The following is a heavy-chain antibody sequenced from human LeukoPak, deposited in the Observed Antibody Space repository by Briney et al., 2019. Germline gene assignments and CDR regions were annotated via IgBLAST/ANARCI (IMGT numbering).Heavy chain of an antibody. J-gene: IGHJ3*02. CDR3: ARGRWLPNAFDI. D-gene: IGHD5-24*01. V-gene: IGHV4-59*01. CDR2: IYYSGRT. CDR1: GDSINSYY. Sequence: PSETLSLTCTVSGDSINSYYWNWIRQPPGKGLEWIGYIYYSGRTDYNPSLKSRVTISVDTSNHQFSMKLKSVTAADTAVYFCARGRWLPNAFDIWGQGTMVTVFS.